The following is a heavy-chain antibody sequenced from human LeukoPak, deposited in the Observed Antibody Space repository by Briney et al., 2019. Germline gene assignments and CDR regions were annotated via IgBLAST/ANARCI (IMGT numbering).Heavy chain of an antibody. V-gene: IGHV3-30*18. CDR1: GFTFSSYG. CDR2: ISYDGSNK. D-gene: IGHD6-19*01. Sequence: GRSLRLSCAASGFTFSSYGMHWVRQAPGKGLEWVAVISYDGSNKYYADSVKGRFTISRDNSKNTLYLQMNSLRAEDTAVYYCAKDHSSGSYVYWGQGTLVTVSS. CDR3: AKDHSSGSYVY. J-gene: IGHJ4*02.